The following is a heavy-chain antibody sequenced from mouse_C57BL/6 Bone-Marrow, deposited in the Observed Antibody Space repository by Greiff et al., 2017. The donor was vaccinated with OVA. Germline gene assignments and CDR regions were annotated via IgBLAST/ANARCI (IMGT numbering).Heavy chain of an antibody. V-gene: IGHV7-1*01. CDR1: GFTFSDFY. J-gene: IGHJ1*03. Sequence: EVKLVESGGGLVQSGRSLRLSCATSGFTFSDFYMEWVRQAPGKGLEWIAASRNKANDYTTEYSASVKGRFIVSRDTSQSILYLQMNALRAEDTAIYYCARDLYDYDLYWYFDVWGTGTTVTVSS. CDR3: ARDLYDYDLYWYFDV. CDR2: SRNKANDYTT. D-gene: IGHD2-4*01.